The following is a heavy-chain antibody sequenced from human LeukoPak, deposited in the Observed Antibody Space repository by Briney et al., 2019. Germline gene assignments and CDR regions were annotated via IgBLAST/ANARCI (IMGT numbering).Heavy chain of an antibody. Sequence: PSETLSLTCTVSGGSISSGGYYWSWIRQHPGKGLEWIGYIYYSGSTYYNPSLKSRVTISVDTSKNQFSLKLSSVTAADTAVYYCARGLMMPSYHAFDIWGQGTMVTVSS. CDR1: GGSISSGGYY. J-gene: IGHJ3*02. CDR3: ARGLMMPSYHAFDI. V-gene: IGHV4-31*03. CDR2: IYYSGST. D-gene: IGHD3-16*01.